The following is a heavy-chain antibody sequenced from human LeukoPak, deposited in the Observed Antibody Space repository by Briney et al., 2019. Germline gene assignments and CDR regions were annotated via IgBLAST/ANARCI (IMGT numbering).Heavy chain of an antibody. CDR2: ISNDGRTT. Sequence: GGSLRLSCAASGSTFSRFLMHWVRQAPGKGLVWVSLISNDGRTTRYADSVKGRFTISRDNAKNTLYLEINSLRAEDTAVYYCARDLAGSIDYWGQGTLVTVSS. CDR3: ARDLAGSIDY. CDR1: GSTFSRFL. D-gene: IGHD6-19*01. V-gene: IGHV3-74*01. J-gene: IGHJ4*02.